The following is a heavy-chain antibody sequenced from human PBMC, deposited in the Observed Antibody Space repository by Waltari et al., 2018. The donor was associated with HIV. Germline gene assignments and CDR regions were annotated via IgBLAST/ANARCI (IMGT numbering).Heavy chain of an antibody. CDR3: ARKREYSAAAAENYYYYGMDV. Sequence: QLQLQESVPGLVKPSETLSLTCTVSGGSISSSSYSCGWIRQPPGTGREWIVSIYYSGSTYYNPSLKSRVNISVDTSKNQFSLKLSSVTAADTAVYYCARKREYSAAAAENYYYYGMDVWGQGTTVTVSS. V-gene: IGHV4-39*01. CDR1: GGSISSSSYS. J-gene: IGHJ6*02. D-gene: IGHD6-13*01. CDR2: IYYSGST.